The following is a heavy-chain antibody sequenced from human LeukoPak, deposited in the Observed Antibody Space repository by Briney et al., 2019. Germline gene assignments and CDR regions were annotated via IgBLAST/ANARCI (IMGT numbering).Heavy chain of an antibody. CDR3: AKDYSTIPAAANPLFDY. V-gene: IGHV3-23*01. Sequence: PGGSLRLSCAASGFKFDDYGMSWVRQVPGKGLEWVSGITGTGDTTFYADSVKGRFTISRDNSKNTLYLQMHSLRADDTAVYYCAKDYSTIPAAANPLFDYWGQGVLVTVSS. D-gene: IGHD6-13*01. J-gene: IGHJ4*02. CDR1: GFKFDDYG. CDR2: ITGTGDTT.